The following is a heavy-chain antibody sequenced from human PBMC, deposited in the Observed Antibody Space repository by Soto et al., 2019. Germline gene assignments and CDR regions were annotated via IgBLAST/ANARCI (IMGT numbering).Heavy chain of an antibody. CDR2: IIPIFGTA. CDR3: ALRGGYGYREYDY. J-gene: IGHJ4*02. D-gene: IGHD5-12*01. V-gene: IGHV1-69*13. Sequence: SVKVSCKASGGTFSSYAISWVRQAPGQGLEWMGGIIPIFGTANYAQKFQGRVTITADESTSTAYMELSSLRSEDTAVYYCALRGGYGYREYDYWGQGTLVTVAS. CDR1: GGTFSSYA.